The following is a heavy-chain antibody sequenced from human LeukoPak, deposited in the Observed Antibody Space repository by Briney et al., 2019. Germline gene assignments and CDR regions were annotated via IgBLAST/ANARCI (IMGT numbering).Heavy chain of an antibody. CDR3: ARDHSYGYDY. V-gene: IGHV4-34*01. CDR2: INHSGST. D-gene: IGHD5-18*01. J-gene: IGHJ4*02. Sequence: SETLSLTCTVSGGSISSYYWSWIRQPPGKGLEWIGEINHSGSTNYNPSLKSRVTISVDTSKNQFSLKLSSVTAADTAVYYCARDHSYGYDYWGQGTPVTVSS. CDR1: GGSISSYY.